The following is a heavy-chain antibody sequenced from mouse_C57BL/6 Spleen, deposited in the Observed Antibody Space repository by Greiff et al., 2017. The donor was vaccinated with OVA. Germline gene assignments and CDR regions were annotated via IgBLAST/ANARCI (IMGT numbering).Heavy chain of an antibody. J-gene: IGHJ2*01. CDR3: ARGLGTQLRLRRGVDD. Sequence: EVQRVESGGGLVKPGGSLKLSCAASGFTFSSYAMSWVRQTPEKRLEWVATISAGGSYTYYPDNVKGRFTISRDKAKNNIYLQLRHLKSEDSAMYYGARGLGTQLRLRRGVDDWGQGTTPTVSS. V-gene: IGHV5-4*01. CDR2: ISAGGSYT. D-gene: IGHD3-2*02. CDR1: GFTFSSYA.